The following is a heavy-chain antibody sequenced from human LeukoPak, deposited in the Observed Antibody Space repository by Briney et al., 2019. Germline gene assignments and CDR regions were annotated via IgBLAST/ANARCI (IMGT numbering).Heavy chain of an antibody. V-gene: IGHV4-59*01. CDR3: ARSPGPRGYDY. CDR2: IYYSGST. Sequence: SETLSLTCTVSGASISSSYYWSWIRQPPGKGLEWIGYIYYSGSTNYNPSLESRVTMSIDTSNNQFSLKLTSVTATDTAVYYCARSPGPRGYDYWGQGTLVTVSS. J-gene: IGHJ4*02. D-gene: IGHD3-22*01. CDR1: GASISSSYY.